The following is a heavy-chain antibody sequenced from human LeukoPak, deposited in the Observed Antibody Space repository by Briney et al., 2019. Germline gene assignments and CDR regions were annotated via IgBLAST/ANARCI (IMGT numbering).Heavy chain of an antibody. CDR2: IYYSGST. CDR3: ASTPYYIAVAGLFDY. J-gene: IGHJ4*02. D-gene: IGHD6-19*01. Sequence: SETLSLTCAVYGGSFSGYYWGWIRQPPGKGLEWIGSIYYSGSTYYNPSLKSRVTISVDTSKNQFSLKLSSVTAADTAVYYCASTPYYIAVAGLFDYWGQGTLVTVSS. CDR1: GGSFSGYY. V-gene: IGHV4-39*01.